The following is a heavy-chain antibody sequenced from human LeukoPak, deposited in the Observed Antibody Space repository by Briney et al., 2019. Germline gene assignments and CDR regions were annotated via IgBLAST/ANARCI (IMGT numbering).Heavy chain of an antibody. Sequence: GGSLRLSCVASGFTFSSHGMTWVRQAPGKGLEWVSYISSSNITMYYADSVKGRFTISRDSATNSLYLQMNSLRAEDTAVYYCARYGSGSYYHFDYWGQGTLVTVSS. V-gene: IGHV3-48*01. CDR3: ARYGSGSYYHFDY. CDR2: ISSSNITM. D-gene: IGHD3-10*01. J-gene: IGHJ4*02. CDR1: GFTFSSHG.